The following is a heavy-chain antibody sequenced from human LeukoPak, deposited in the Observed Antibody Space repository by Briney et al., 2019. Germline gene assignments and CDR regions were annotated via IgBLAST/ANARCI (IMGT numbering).Heavy chain of an antibody. Sequence: GGSLRLSCAASGFTFSSYAMHWVRQAPGKGLEWVAFIRYDGSNKYYADSVKGRFTISRDNSKNTLYLQMNSLRAEDTAFYYCAKAELGVDTFFDYWGQGTLVTVSS. CDR2: IRYDGSNK. CDR1: GFTFSSYA. V-gene: IGHV3-30*02. D-gene: IGHD3-3*01. J-gene: IGHJ4*02. CDR3: AKAELGVDTFFDY.